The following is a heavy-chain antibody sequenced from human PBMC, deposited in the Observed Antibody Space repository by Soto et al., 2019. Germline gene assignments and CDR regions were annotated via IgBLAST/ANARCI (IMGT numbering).Heavy chain of an antibody. V-gene: IGHV4-31*03. D-gene: IGHD3-10*01. CDR1: GDSISSGGYY. CDR3: ARAPELFFDY. Sequence: TLSLTCPVSGDSISSGGYYWSWIRQHPGKGLEWIGYIYYSGSTYYNLSLKSRVIISIDTSKNQFSLKLSSVTAADTAVYYCARAPELFFDYWGQGTLVTVSS. J-gene: IGHJ4*02. CDR2: IYYSGST.